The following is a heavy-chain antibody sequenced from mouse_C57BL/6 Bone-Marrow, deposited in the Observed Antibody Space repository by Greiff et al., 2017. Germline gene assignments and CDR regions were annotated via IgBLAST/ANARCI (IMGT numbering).Heavy chain of an antibody. CDR3: AREGYGSSFDY. Sequence: VQLQQSGAELARPGASVQLSCKASGYTFTSYWMHWVKQRPGQGLEWIGEIDPSDSYTNYNQKFKGKSTLTVDKSSSTAYMQLSSLTSEDSAVYYCAREGYGSSFDYWGQGTTLTVSS. CDR2: IDPSDSYT. V-gene: IGHV1-69*01. CDR1: GYTFTSYW. D-gene: IGHD1-1*01. J-gene: IGHJ2*01.